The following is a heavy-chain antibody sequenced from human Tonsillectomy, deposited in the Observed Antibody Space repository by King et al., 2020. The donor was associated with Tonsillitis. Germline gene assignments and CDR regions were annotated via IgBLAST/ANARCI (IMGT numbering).Heavy chain of an antibody. CDR3: ARSYYGTGSEAETDY. D-gene: IGHD3-10*01. Sequence: QLQESGPGLVKSSETLSLTCTVSGGSISGSSYYWGWIRQPPGKGLEGIGSIYESGSTYFNPSLKSRVTISLDTSKNQVSLKLTSVGAADTAVYYCARSYYGTGSEAETDYWGQGTLVTVSS. J-gene: IGHJ4*02. CDR1: GGSISGSSYY. V-gene: IGHV4-39*07. CDR2: IYESGST.